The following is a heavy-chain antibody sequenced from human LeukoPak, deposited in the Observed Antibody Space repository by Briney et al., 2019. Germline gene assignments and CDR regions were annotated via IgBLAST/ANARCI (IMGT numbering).Heavy chain of an antibody. V-gene: IGHV3-21*01. CDR2: ISSSSSYI. CDR3: ARAGYYYDSSGYSPH. CDR1: GFTFSSYS. D-gene: IGHD3-22*01. Sequence: GGSLRLSCAASGFTFSSYSMNWVRQAPGKGLEWVSSISSSSSYIYYADSVKGRFTISRDNAKNSLYLQMNSLRAEDTAVYYCARAGYYYDSSGYSPHWGQGTLVTVSS. J-gene: IGHJ4*02.